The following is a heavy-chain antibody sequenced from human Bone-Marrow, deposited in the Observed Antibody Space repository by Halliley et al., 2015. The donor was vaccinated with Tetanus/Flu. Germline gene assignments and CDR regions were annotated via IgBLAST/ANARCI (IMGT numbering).Heavy chain of an antibody. V-gene: IGHV3-13*01. Sequence: GGTYYAASVKGRFTVSRESARNSMFLQMNSLKAGDTALYYCARAGHCSGGTCDSLDAFDIWGQGTVVSVSS. CDR3: ARAGHCSGGTCDSLDAFDI. CDR2: GGT. J-gene: IGHJ3*02. D-gene: IGHD2-15*01.